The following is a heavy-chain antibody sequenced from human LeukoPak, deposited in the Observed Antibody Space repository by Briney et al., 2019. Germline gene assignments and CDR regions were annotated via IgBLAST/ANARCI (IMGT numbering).Heavy chain of an antibody. Sequence: SQTLSLTCAISGDSVSTASNAWYWIRQSPSRGLEWLGRTYYNSKWYTDYAVSVSGRTTINPDTSRNQLSLQLSFVTPEDTAVYYCATDFYDSTWGQGTLVTVSS. V-gene: IGHV6-1*01. J-gene: IGHJ5*02. D-gene: IGHD3-22*01. CDR1: GDSVSTASNA. CDR2: TYYNSKWYT. CDR3: ATDFYDST.